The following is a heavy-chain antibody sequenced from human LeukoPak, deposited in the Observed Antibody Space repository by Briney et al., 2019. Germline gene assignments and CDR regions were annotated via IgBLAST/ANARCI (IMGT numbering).Heavy chain of an antibody. CDR2: IYDSGSI. V-gene: IGHV4-30-4*01. CDR3: ARRYCSTISCLPYDY. J-gene: IGHJ4*02. D-gene: IGHD2-2*01. Sequence: MPSQTLSLTCTVSGGSISSGDFHWSWIRQPPGKGLEWLGYIYDSGSIYSNPSLQSRVTISEDTSKNQFSLKLSSVTAADTAVYYCARRYCSTISCLPYDYWGQGTLVTASS. CDR1: GGSISSGDFH.